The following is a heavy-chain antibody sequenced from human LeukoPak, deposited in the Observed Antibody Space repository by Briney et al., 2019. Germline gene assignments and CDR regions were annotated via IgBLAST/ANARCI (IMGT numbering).Heavy chain of an antibody. Sequence: ASETLSLTCAVSGGSISSGGYSWSWIRQPPGKGLEWIGYIYPSGSTYYNPSLKSRVTLSVDRSKNQFSLKLSSVTAADTAVYYCARVYRDSSGYYTFDYWGQGTLVTVSS. V-gene: IGHV4-30-2*01. D-gene: IGHD3-22*01. CDR1: GGSISSGGYS. CDR2: IYPSGST. J-gene: IGHJ4*02. CDR3: ARVYRDSSGYYTFDY.